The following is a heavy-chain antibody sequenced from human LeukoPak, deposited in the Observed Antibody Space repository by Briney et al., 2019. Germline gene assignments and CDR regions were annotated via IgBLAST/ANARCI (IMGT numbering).Heavy chain of an antibody. CDR1: GFTFSSYA. CDR2: ISYDGSNK. CDR3: AGEYYYDSSGYYPSTPRSY. J-gene: IGHJ4*02. Sequence: PGRSLRLSCAASGFTFSSYAMHWVRQAPGKGLEWVAVISYDGSNKYYADSVKGRFTISRDNSKNTLYLQMNSLRAEDTAVYYCAGEYYYDSSGYYPSTPRSYWGQGTLVTVSS. D-gene: IGHD3-22*01. V-gene: IGHV3-30-3*01.